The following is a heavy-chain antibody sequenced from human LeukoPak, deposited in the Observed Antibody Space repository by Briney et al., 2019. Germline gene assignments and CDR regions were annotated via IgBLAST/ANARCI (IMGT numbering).Heavy chain of an antibody. CDR3: ASGEMATITSDYFDY. V-gene: IGHV1-69*13. D-gene: IGHD5-24*01. J-gene: IGHJ4*02. Sequence: ASVKVSCKASGYTFTSYAMNWVRQAPGQGLEWMGGIIPIFGTANYAQKFQGRVTITADESTSTAYMELSSLRSEDTAVYYCASGEMATITSDYFDYWGQGTLVTVSS. CDR2: IIPIFGTA. CDR1: GYTFTSYA.